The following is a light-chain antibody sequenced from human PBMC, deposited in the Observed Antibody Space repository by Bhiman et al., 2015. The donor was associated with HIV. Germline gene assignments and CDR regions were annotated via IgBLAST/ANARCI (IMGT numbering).Light chain of an antibody. J-gene: IGLJ3*02. CDR2: EVS. V-gene: IGLV2-23*02. Sequence: QSALTQPASVSGAPGQSITISCTGTSSDVGGYDYVSWYQQYPGNAPKLLIYEVSKWPSGVSSRFSGSKSGNTASLTISGLQAEDEGDYYCYSFAGSGDWVFGGGTKLTVL. CDR3: YSFAGSGDWV. CDR1: SSDVGGYDY.